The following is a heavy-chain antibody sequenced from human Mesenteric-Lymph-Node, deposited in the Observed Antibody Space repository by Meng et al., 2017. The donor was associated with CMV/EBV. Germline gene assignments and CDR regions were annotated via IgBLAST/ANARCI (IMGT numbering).Heavy chain of an antibody. Sequence: ASVKVSCKASGYTFTGYYMHWVRQAPGQGLEWMGWINPNSGGTKYAQKFQGRVTMTRDTSISTAYMELSRLRSDDTAVYYCARDMPKGGMDVWGQGTTVTVSS. V-gene: IGHV1-2*02. CDR2: INPNSGGT. CDR1: GYTFTGYY. D-gene: IGHD2-2*01. CDR3: ARDMPKGGMDV. J-gene: IGHJ6*02.